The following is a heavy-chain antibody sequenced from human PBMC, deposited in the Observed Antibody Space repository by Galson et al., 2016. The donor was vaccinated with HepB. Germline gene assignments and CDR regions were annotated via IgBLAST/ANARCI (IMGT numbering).Heavy chain of an antibody. Sequence: SLRLSCAASGLPFSTYSMNWVRQAPGKGLEWVSYIHSDSSYIYYADSVNGRFTISRDHAKHSLSLRMNTLRPEDTAVYYCARDPGISGTTWGQGILVTVSS. J-gene: IGHJ5*02. CDR3: ARDPGISGTT. CDR2: IHSDSSYI. CDR1: GLPFSTYS. D-gene: IGHD1-7*01. V-gene: IGHV3-21*04.